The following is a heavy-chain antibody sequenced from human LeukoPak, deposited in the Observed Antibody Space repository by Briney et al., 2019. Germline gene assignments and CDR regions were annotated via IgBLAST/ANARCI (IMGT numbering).Heavy chain of an antibody. Sequence: TGGSLRLSCAASGFTFSSYWMSWVRQAPGKGLEWVANIKQDGSEKYYVDSAKGRFTISRDNAKNSLYLQMNSLRAEDTAVYYRARVRALRFLELIDYWGQGTLVTVSS. D-gene: IGHD3-3*01. V-gene: IGHV3-7*01. J-gene: IGHJ4*02. CDR1: GFTFSSYW. CDR3: ARVRALRFLELIDY. CDR2: IKQDGSEK.